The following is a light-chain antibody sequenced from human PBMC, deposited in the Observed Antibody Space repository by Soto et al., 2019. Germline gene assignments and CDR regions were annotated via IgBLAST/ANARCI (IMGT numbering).Light chain of an antibody. V-gene: IGLV2-14*01. CDR2: EVS. J-gene: IGLJ3*02. CDR1: SSDVGGYNY. Sequence: ALTQPASVSGSPGQSITISCTGTSSDVGGYNYDSWCQQHPGKAPKLMIYEVSSRPSGISNRFSDSKSGNTASLTTSGLQAEAEADYYCSSYTSSNFWVFGEGTKVTVL. CDR3: SSYTSSNFWV.